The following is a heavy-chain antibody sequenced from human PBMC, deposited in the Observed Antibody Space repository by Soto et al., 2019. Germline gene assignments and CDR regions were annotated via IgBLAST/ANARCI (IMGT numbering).Heavy chain of an antibody. CDR2: ISYDGSNK. D-gene: IGHD2-15*01. Sequence: PGGSLRLSCAASGFTFSSYAMHWVRQAPGKGLEWVAVISYDGSNKYYADSVKGRFTISRDNSKNTLYLQMNSLRAEDTAVYYCARASVGNRNKDVVAPFDPWGQGTLVTVSS. V-gene: IGHV3-30-3*01. CDR3: ARASVGNRNKDVVAPFDP. CDR1: GFTFSSYA. J-gene: IGHJ5*02.